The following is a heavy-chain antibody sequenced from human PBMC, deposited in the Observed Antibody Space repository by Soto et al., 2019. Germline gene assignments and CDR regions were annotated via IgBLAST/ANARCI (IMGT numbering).Heavy chain of an antibody. CDR3: ARSTRYCSGGSCKGAPGY. CDR2: MNPNSGNT. J-gene: IGHJ4*02. Sequence: QVQLVQSGAEVKKPGASVRVSCKASGYTFTSYDINWVRQATGQGLEWMGWMNPNSGNTGYAQKFQGRVTMTRNTSISTAYMELSSLRSEDTAVYYCARSTRYCSGGSCKGAPGYWGQGTLVTVSS. D-gene: IGHD2-15*01. V-gene: IGHV1-8*01. CDR1: GYTFTSYD.